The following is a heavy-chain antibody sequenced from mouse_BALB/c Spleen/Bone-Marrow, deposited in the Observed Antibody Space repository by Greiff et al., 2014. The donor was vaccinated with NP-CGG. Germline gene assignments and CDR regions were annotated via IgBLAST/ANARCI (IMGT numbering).Heavy chain of an antibody. D-gene: IGHD1-1*01. Sequence: EVKLVESGGGLVQPGGSLRLSCATSGFTFTDYYMSWVRQPPGKALEWLGFIRNKANGYTTEYSASVKGRFTISRDNSQSILYLQMNTLRPEDSATYYCARDGVLTVYWYFDVWGAGTTVTVSS. CDR2: IRNKANGYTT. CDR1: GFTFTDYY. V-gene: IGHV7-3*02. J-gene: IGHJ1*01. CDR3: ARDGVLTVYWYFDV.